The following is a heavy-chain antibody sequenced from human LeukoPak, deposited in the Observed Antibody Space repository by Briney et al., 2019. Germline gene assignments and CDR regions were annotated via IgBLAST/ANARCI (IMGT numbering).Heavy chain of an antibody. D-gene: IGHD3-22*01. V-gene: IGHV3-30*18. CDR3: AKDRGVTMIVGDYYMDV. Sequence: GGSLRLSCAASGFTFSSYGMHWVRQAPGKGLEWVAVISYDGSNKYYADSVKGRFTISRDNSKNTLYLRMNSLRAEDTAAYYCAKDRGVTMIVGDYYMDVWGKGTTVTVSS. J-gene: IGHJ6*03. CDR2: ISYDGSNK. CDR1: GFTFSSYG.